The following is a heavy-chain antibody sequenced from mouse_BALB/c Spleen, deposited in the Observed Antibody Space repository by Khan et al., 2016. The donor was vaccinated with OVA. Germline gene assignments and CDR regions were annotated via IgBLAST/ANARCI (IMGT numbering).Heavy chain of an antibody. Sequence: VQLQESGAELVRPGVSVKISCKGSGYTFTDYGIHWVKQSHAKSLEWIGVISSYHGDATYNQRFKGKATMTVDKSSSTAYMELARLTSEDSAIXYCASDTSGEEFAYWGQGTLVTVSA. CDR2: ISSYHGDA. D-gene: IGHD3-2*01. V-gene: IGHV1S137*01. CDR3: ASDTSGEEFAY. J-gene: IGHJ3*01. CDR1: GYTFTDYG.